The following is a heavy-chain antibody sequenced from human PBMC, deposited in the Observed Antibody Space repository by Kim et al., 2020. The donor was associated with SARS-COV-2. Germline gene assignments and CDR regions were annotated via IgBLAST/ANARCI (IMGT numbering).Heavy chain of an antibody. Sequence: SVKVSCKASGGTFSSYAISWVRQAPGQGLEWMGGIIPIFGTANYAQKFQGRVTITADESTSTAYMELSSLRSEDTAVYYCASRYDGATHFDYWGQGTLVTVSS. V-gene: IGHV1-69*13. CDR1: GGTFSSYA. CDR2: IIPIFGTA. J-gene: IGHJ4*02. CDR3: ASRYDGATHFDY. D-gene: IGHD3-3*01.